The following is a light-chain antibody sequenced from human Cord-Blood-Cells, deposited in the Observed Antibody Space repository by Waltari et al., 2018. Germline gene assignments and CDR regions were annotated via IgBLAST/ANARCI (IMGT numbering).Light chain of an antibody. J-gene: IGLJ3*02. CDR1: SGINVGTYR. CDR3: MIWHSSAWV. V-gene: IGLV5-45*02. Sequence: QAVLTQPSSLSASPGASASLTCTLRSGINVGTYRIYWYQQKPGSPPQYLLRYKSDEDKQQGSGVPSRFSGSKDASANAGILLISGLQSEDEADYYCMIWHSSAWVFGGGTKLTVL. CDR2: YKSDEDK.